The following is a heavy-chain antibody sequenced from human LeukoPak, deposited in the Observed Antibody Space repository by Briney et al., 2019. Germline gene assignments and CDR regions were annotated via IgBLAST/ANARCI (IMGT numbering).Heavy chain of an antibody. CDR3: ARGGYCSGGSCYGGFQH. CDR2: MNPNSGNT. CDR1: GYTFTSYD. Sequence: ASVKVSCKASGYTFTSYDINWVRQATGQGLEWMGWMNPNSGNTGYAQKFQGRVTMTRDTSISTAYMELSRLRSDDTAVYYCARGGYCSGGSCYGGFQHWGQGTLVTVSS. J-gene: IGHJ1*01. D-gene: IGHD2-15*01. V-gene: IGHV1-8*01.